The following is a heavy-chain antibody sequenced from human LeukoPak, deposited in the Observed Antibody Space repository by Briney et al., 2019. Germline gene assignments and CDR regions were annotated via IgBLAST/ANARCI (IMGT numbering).Heavy chain of an antibody. D-gene: IGHD2-2*01. CDR2: INWNGGST. Sequence: GGSLRLSCAASGFTFDDYGMSWVRQAPGKGLEWVSGINWNGGSTGYADSVKGRFTISRDNAKNSLYLQMNSLRAEDTAVYYCAGPMGPAAIFGFDYWGQGTLVTVSS. J-gene: IGHJ4*02. V-gene: IGHV3-20*04. CDR3: AGPMGPAAIFGFDY. CDR1: GFTFDDYG.